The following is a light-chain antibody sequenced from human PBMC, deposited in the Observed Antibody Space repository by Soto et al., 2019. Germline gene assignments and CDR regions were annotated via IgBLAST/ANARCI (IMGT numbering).Light chain of an antibody. Sequence: HFMLTQPPSVSGAPGQRVTISCTGSSSNIGANYDVHWYQQRPGTAPKLLIFGNSNRPSGVPDRFSGSKSGTSASLAITGLQAEDEGDYYCQSYDSTLSARYVFGTGTKLTVL. CDR3: QSYDSTLSARYV. CDR2: GNS. V-gene: IGLV1-40*01. CDR1: SSNIGANYD. J-gene: IGLJ1*01.